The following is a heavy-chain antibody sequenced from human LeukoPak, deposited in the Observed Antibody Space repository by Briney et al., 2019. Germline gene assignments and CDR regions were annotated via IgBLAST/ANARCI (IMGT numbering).Heavy chain of an antibody. V-gene: IGHV4-59*08. CDR2: IYYSGST. CDR3: ARRNMYYYDSSGQPGYHYYYMDV. Sequence: PSETLSLTCTVSGGSISSYYWSWIRQPPGKGLEWIGYIYYSGSTNSNPSLKSRVTISVDTSRNQLSLKLSSVTAADTAVYYCARRNMYYYDSSGQPGYHYYYMDVWGKGTTVTVSS. J-gene: IGHJ6*03. D-gene: IGHD3-22*01. CDR1: GGSISSYY.